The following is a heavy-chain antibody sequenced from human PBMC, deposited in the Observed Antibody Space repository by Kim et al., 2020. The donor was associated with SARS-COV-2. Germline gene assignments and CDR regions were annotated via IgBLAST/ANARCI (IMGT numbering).Heavy chain of an antibody. CDR2: IWYDGSNK. J-gene: IGHJ3*02. Sequence: GGSLRLSCAASGFTFSSYGMHWVRQAPGKGLEWVAVIWYDGSNKYYADSVKGRFTISRDNSKNTLYLQMNSLRAEDTAVYYCAKVGGIGAFDIWGQGTMVTVSS. V-gene: IGHV3-33*06. CDR1: GFTFSSYG. D-gene: IGHD1-26*01. CDR3: AKVGGIGAFDI.